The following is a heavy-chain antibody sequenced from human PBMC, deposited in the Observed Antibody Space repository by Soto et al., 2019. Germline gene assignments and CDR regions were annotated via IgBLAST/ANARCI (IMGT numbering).Heavy chain of an antibody. V-gene: IGHV4-31*03. CDR1: GGSISSGGYY. J-gene: IGHJ4*02. CDR3: ARVQGLRCSGGSCYRTGFDY. Sequence: SETLSLTCTVSGGSISSGGYYWSWIRQHPGKGLEWIGYIYYSGSTYYNPSLKSRVTISVDTSKNQFSLKLSSVTAADTAVYYCARVQGLRCSGGSCYRTGFDYWGQGTLVTVSS. D-gene: IGHD2-15*01. CDR2: IYYSGST.